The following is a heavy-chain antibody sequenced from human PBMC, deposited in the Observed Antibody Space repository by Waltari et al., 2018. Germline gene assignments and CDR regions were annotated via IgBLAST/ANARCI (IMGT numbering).Heavy chain of an antibody. CDR2: IFHSVNT. CDR1: GVSLIGTND. V-gene: IGHV4-4*02. CDR3: VRNQWKVSLFDF. J-gene: IGHJ4*02. D-gene: IGHD1-1*01. Sequence: QVHLQESGPGLVQPSGTLSLTCDVSGVSLIGTNDWSWVRQPPGKGLEWIGEIFHSVNTNYNSSLKSRVTISMDTSKNQFSLTLISVTAADTAVYYCVRNQWKVSLFDFWGQGAKVSVSS.